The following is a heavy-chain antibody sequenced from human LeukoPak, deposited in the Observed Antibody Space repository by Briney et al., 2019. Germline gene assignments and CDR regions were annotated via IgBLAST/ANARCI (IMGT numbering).Heavy chain of an antibody. CDR3: AKDRPIVVVPAAPWFDP. Sequence: SGGSLRLSCAASGFTFSSYGMHWVRQAPGKGLEWVAVISYDGSNKYYADSVKGRFTISRDNSKNTLYLQMNSLRAEDTAVYYCAKDRPIVVVPAAPWFDPWGQGTLVTVSS. V-gene: IGHV3-30*18. J-gene: IGHJ5*02. CDR2: ISYDGSNK. CDR1: GFTFSSYG. D-gene: IGHD2-2*01.